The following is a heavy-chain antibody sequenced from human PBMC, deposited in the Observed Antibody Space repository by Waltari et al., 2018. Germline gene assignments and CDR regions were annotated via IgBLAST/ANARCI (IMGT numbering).Heavy chain of an antibody. CDR1: GDSVSHYF. V-gene: IGHV4-59*08. CDR3: ARLDLVGSRYYFDY. D-gene: IGHD1-26*01. CDR2: MYSSGTT. Sequence: VQLQESGPGLVKPSETRSLTCTVPGDSVSHYFWSWLRPSPGKGLEWIVYMYSSGTTNYNPSLRSRVTISLDTSKNQVSLKLSSMTAADTAVYYCARLDLVGSRYYFDYWSQGTLVTVSS. J-gene: IGHJ4*02.